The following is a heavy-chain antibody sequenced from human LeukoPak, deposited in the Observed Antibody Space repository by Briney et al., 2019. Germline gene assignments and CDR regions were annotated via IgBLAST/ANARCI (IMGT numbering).Heavy chain of an antibody. CDR3: ARGDDGAY. Sequence: GGSLRLSCAASGFTFDIYGMNWIRQAPGEGLGWVSHISSGSSPKYYADSVRGRFTISRDNAKKSLYLQMNSLRVEDTAVYYCARGDDGAYWGQGTLVTVSS. CDR1: GFTFDIYG. CDR2: ISSGSSPK. J-gene: IGHJ4*02. D-gene: IGHD3-16*01. V-gene: IGHV3-48*04.